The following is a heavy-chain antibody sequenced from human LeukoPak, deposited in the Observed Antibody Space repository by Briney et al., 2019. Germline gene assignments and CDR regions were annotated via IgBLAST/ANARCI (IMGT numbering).Heavy chain of an antibody. CDR3: TRAYEYGWFDP. V-gene: IGHV1-2*02. CDR1: GYTFSDYF. CDR2: INPKTGGT. D-gene: IGHD3-16*01. Sequence: ASVKVSCKASGYTFSDYFMHWVRQAPGQGLEWMGWINPKTGGTTYAQKFQGRVTMTRDMSITTAYMDLSRLRSDDTAVYYCTRAYEYGWFDPWGQGTLVTVSS. J-gene: IGHJ5*02.